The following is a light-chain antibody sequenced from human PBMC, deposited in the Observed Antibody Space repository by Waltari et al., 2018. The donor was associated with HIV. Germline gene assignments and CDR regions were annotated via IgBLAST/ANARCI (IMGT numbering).Light chain of an antibody. V-gene: IGLV1-40*01. CDR1: SSNIGAGYD. Sequence: QSVLTQPPSVSGAPGQRVTISCPGSSSNIGAGYDVHWYQQLPGTAPKPLTYGNSNRPSGVPDRFSGSKSGTSASLAITGLQPDDETDYYCQSYDSSLSNWVFGGGTKLTVL. J-gene: IGLJ3*02. CDR3: QSYDSSLSNWV. CDR2: GNS.